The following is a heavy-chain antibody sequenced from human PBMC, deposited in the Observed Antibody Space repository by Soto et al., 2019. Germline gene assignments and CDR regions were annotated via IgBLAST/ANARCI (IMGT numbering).Heavy chain of an antibody. CDR3: ARDGYNSFDYYYGMDV. J-gene: IGHJ6*02. D-gene: IGHD5-12*01. V-gene: IGHV3-48*03. CDR1: GFTFSSYE. CDR2: ISGSGSTI. Sequence: GGSLRLSCAASGFTFSSYEMNWVRQAPGKGLEWVSYISGSGSTIYYADSVKGRFTISRDNAKNSLYLQMNSLRAEDTAVYYCARDGYNSFDYYYGMDVWGQGTTVTVSS.